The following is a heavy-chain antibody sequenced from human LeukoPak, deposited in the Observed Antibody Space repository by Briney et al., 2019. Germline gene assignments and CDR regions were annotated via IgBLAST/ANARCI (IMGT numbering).Heavy chain of an antibody. CDR1: GCTFSSYS. V-gene: IGHV3-21*01. D-gene: IGHD2-21*02. CDR3: ARAPPYCGGDCSDWYFDL. CDR2: ISRGAASI. Sequence: GGCLRLSCEASGCTFSSYSMNWVRQAPGKGLEWVSSISRGAASIYYADSLKGRFTISRDNARNSLYLQMNSLRVEDTAVYYCARAPPYCGGDCSDWYFDLWGRGTLVSVSS. J-gene: IGHJ2*01.